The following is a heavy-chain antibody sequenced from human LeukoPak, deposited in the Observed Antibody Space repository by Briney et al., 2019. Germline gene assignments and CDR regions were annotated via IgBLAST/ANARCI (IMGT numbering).Heavy chain of an antibody. CDR2: INHSGST. CDR1: GGSFSGYY. CDR3: ARGSYCSSTSCSPYYFDY. J-gene: IGHJ4*02. D-gene: IGHD2-2*01. Sequence: SETLSLTCAVYGGSFSGYYWSWIRQPPGKGLEWFAEINHSGSTNYNPSLKSRVTISVDTSKNQFSLKLSSVTAADTAVYYCARGSYCSSTSCSPYYFDYWGQGTLVTVSS. V-gene: IGHV4-34*01.